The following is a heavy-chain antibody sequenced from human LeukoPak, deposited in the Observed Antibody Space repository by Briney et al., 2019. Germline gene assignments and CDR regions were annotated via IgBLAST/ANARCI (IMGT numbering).Heavy chain of an antibody. CDR2: IYYSGSP. CDR1: GGSISTYY. CDR3: ARDYESAAAFDI. Sequence: SETLSLTCTVSGGSISTYYWNWIRQPPGKGLECIGYIYYSGSPSYNPSLRSRVTISVDTSKNQFSLKLSSVTAADTAVYYCARDYESAAAFDIWGQGTMVTVSS. V-gene: IGHV4-59*12. J-gene: IGHJ3*02. D-gene: IGHD3-3*01.